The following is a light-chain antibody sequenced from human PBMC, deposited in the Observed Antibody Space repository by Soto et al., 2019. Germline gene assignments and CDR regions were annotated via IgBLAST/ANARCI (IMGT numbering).Light chain of an antibody. CDR1: QTISSW. CDR3: QHYNSYSEA. V-gene: IGKV1-5*03. Sequence: DIQLTQSPSTLCGFVGESVTLTWLASQTISSWLAWYQQKPGKAPKLLIYKASTLKSGVPSRFSGSGSGTEFTLTISSLQPDDFATYYCQHYNSYSEAFGQGTKVDIK. J-gene: IGKJ1*01. CDR2: KAS.